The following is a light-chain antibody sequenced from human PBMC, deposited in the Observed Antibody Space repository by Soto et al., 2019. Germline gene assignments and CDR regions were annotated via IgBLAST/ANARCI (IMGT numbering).Light chain of an antibody. V-gene: IGKV3-15*01. CDR2: GAS. Sequence: EIVMTQSPATLSVSPGERATLSCRASQSVSSNLAWYQQQPGQAPRLLIYGASIRATGIPARFSGSGSGTEFTLTLSSLQSEDFAVYYCQQYNTWPPMYTFGQGTKLEIK. CDR1: QSVSSN. J-gene: IGKJ2*01. CDR3: QQYNTWPPMYT.